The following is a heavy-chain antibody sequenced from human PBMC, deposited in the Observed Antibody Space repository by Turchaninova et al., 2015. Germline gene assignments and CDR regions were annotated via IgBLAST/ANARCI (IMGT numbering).Heavy chain of an antibody. Sequence: QVQLVQSGAAGEKPGSSVKVSCKASGGTFSSYAISWVRKAPGQGLEGMGGIIPIFGTANYAQKFKGRVTITADESTSTAYMELSSLRSEDTAVYYCASSSIAARPAYWGQGTLVTVSS. D-gene: IGHD6-6*01. CDR1: GGTFSSYA. CDR2: IIPIFGTA. V-gene: IGHV1-69*01. J-gene: IGHJ4*02. CDR3: ASSSIAARPAY.